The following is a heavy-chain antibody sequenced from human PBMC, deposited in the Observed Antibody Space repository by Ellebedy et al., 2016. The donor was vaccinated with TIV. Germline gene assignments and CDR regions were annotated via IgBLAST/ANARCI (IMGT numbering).Heavy chain of an antibody. CDR2: INPTAGST. CDR1: GYTFTSYY. V-gene: IGHV1-46*01. D-gene: IGHD6-19*01. CDR3: ARAPSVDPHMGV. J-gene: IGHJ6*02. Sequence: AASVKVSCKASGYTFTSYYMHWVRQAPGQGLEWMGIINPTAGSTSSAQKFQGRVTMTSETSTRTVYMELSSLRSEDTAVYYCARAPSVDPHMGVWGQGTTVTVSS.